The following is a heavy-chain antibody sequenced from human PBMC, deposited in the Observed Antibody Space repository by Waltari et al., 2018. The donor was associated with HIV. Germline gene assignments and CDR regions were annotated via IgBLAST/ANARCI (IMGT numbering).Heavy chain of an antibody. CDR3: ASPLGYCSSTSCYGYGMDV. D-gene: IGHD2-2*01. Sequence: QVQLVQSGAEVKKPGASVKVSCKASGYTFTSYAMHWVRQAPGQRLEWMGWINAGNGNTKYSQKFQGRVTITRDTSASTAYMELSSLRSEDTAVYYCASPLGYCSSTSCYGYGMDVWGQGTTVTVSS. CDR2: INAGNGNT. CDR1: GYTFTSYA. V-gene: IGHV1-3*01. J-gene: IGHJ6*02.